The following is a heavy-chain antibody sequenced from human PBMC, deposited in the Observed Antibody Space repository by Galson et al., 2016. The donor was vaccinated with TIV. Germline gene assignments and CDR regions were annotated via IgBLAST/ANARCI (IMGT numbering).Heavy chain of an antibody. CDR2: IDWEDDK. CDR3: ARSSGWSLED. D-gene: IGHD6-19*01. J-gene: IGHJ4*02. CDR1: GFSLTTPGMC. Sequence: PALVKPTQTLTLTCTFSGFSLTTPGMCVSWIRQPPGKALEWLARIDWEDDKYYSTSLKTRLTISKDTSKNQVVLKLTNLDPADTATYYYARSSGWSLEDWGRGTLVTVSS. V-gene: IGHV2-70*11.